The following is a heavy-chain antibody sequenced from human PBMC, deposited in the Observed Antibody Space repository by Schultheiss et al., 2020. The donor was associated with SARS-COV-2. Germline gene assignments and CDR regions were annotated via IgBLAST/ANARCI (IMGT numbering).Heavy chain of an antibody. CDR2: ISGSGDST. Sequence: GGSLRLSCAASGFTFSSYSMSWIRQPPGKGLEWVSAISGSGDSTYYADSVKGRFTISRENAKNSLYLQMNSLRAEDTAVYYCALIAVAGPTAPNWFDPWGQGTLVTVSS. CDR3: ALIAVAGPTAPNWFDP. J-gene: IGHJ5*02. D-gene: IGHD6-19*01. V-gene: IGHV3-23*01. CDR1: GFTFSSYS.